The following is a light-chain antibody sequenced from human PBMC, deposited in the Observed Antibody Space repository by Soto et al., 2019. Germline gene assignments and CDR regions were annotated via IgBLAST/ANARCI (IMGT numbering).Light chain of an antibody. J-gene: IGLJ2*01. CDR1: SSNIGTGFD. CDR2: GNS. CDR3: QSYDNSLSTSV. V-gene: IGLV1-40*01. Sequence: QSVLTQPPSVSGAPGQRVTISCTGSSSNIGTGFDVHWYQQVPGKAPKLLIYGNSNRPSGVPDRFSGSKSGTSASLAITGPQAADEADYYCQSYDNSLSTSVFGGGTKVTVL.